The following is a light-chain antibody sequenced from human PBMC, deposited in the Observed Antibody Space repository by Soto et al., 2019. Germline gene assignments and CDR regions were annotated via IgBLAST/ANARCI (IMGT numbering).Light chain of an antibody. Sequence: QSVLTQPPSVSAAPGQWVYISCSGSTSNIGNNWVSWYQQVPGTAPKLLIHDTYKRPSGIPDRFSGSKSGTSATLGISGLQTGDEADYYCETYDSSLSAWVFGGGTKLTVL. J-gene: IGLJ3*02. CDR3: ETYDSSLSAWV. CDR1: TSNIGNNW. V-gene: IGLV1-51*01. CDR2: DTY.